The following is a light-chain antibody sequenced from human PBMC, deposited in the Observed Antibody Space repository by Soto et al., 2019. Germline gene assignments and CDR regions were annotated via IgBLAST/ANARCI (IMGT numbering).Light chain of an antibody. CDR1: SSDVGAYIY. CDR3: SSYTSSSTEV. CDR2: DVS. Sequence: QSALTQPASVSGSPGQSIAISCTGPSSDVGAYIYVSWYQHHPGKAPKLILYDVSARPSGVSDRFSGSKSGNTASLTISGLQPEDEADYYCSSYTSSSTEVFGTGTKVTVL. J-gene: IGLJ1*01. V-gene: IGLV2-14*03.